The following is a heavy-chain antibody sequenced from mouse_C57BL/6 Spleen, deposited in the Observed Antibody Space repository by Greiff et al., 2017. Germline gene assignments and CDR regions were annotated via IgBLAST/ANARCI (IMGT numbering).Heavy chain of an antibody. CDR2: IDPETGGT. Sequence: VQLQQSGAELVRPGASVTLSCKASGYTFTDYEMHWVKQTPVHGLEWIGAIDPETGGTAYNQKFKGKAILTADKSSSTAYMELRSLTSEDSAVYYCTRGGYGSSPLVGYWGQGTTLTVSS. CDR3: TRGGYGSSPLVGY. D-gene: IGHD1-1*01. J-gene: IGHJ2*01. V-gene: IGHV1-15*01. CDR1: GYTFTDYE.